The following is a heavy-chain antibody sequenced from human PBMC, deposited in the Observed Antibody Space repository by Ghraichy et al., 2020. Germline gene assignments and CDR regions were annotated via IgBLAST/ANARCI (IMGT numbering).Heavy chain of an antibody. V-gene: IGHV1-18*01. J-gene: IGHJ4*02. Sequence: ASVKVSCKASGYTFTSYGISWERQAPVQGLEWMGWISAYNGNTNYAQKLQGRVTMTTDTSTSTAYMELRSLRSDDTAVYYCARAMGSGSYPGYWGQVILVTAST. CDR2: ISAYNGNT. D-gene: IGHD1-26*01. CDR1: GYTFTSYG. CDR3: ARAMGSGSYPGY.